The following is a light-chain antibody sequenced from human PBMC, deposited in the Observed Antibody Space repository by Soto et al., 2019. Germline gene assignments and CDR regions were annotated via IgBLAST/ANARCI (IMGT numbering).Light chain of an antibody. J-gene: IGKJ4*01. CDR1: QGISSA. CDR2: DAS. V-gene: IGKV1-13*02. Sequence: AIQLTQSPSSLSASVGDRVTITCRASQGISSALVWYQQKPGKAPNLLIYDASTLESGVPSRFSGSGYGTDFTLTISSLQPEDFATYYCQQYYSYPLTFGGGTKVDIK. CDR3: QQYYSYPLT.